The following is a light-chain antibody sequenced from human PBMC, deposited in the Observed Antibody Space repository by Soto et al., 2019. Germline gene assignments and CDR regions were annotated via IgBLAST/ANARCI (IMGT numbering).Light chain of an antibody. V-gene: IGKV3-11*01. Sequence: EVVLTQSPATLSLSPGERATLSCRASQNVRTFLDWYQQKPGQAPRLLIYGASNRATGNPARFSGSGSGTDFTLTISSREPEDFAVYYCQQHSHWPPWTFGQGTRVEIQ. CDR3: QQHSHWPPWT. CDR2: GAS. J-gene: IGKJ1*01. CDR1: QNVRTF.